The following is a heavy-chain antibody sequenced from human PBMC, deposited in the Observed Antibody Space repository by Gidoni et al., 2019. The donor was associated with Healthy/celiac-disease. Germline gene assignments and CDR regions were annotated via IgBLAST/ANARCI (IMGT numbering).Heavy chain of an antibody. D-gene: IGHD6-19*01. CDR1: GYTFTSYG. J-gene: IGHJ5*02. Sequence: QVQLVQSGAEVKKPGASVKVSCKASGYTFTSYGISWVRQAPGQGLEWMGWISAYNGNTNYAQKLQGRVTMTTDTSTSTAYMELRSLRSDDTAVYYCARVFPGIAVAGRGDWFDPWGQGTLVTVSS. CDR2: ISAYNGNT. V-gene: IGHV1-18*04. CDR3: ARVFPGIAVAGRGDWFDP.